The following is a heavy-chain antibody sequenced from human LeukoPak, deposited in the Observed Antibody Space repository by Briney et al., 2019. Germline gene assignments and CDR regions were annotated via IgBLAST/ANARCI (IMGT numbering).Heavy chain of an antibody. Sequence: PSETLSLTCTVSGGSISSYYWSWIRQPPGKGLEWIGYIYYSGSTNYNPSLKSRVTISVDTSKNQFSLKLSSVTAADTAVYYCARVMRGIAAAGQNWFDPWGQGTLVTVSS. CDR3: ARVMRGIAAAGQNWFDP. V-gene: IGHV4-59*01. J-gene: IGHJ5*02. CDR1: GGSISSYY. D-gene: IGHD6-13*01. CDR2: IYYSGST.